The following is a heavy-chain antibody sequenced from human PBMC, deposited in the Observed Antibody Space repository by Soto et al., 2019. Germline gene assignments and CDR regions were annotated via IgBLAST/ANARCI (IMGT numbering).Heavy chain of an antibody. CDR3: ARDFGGRYTVTNLFDY. CDR1: GFTFSSYG. V-gene: IGHV3-33*01. J-gene: IGHJ4*02. Sequence: QVQLVESGGGVVQPGRSLRLSCAASGFTFSSYGMHWVRQAPGKGLEWVAVIWYDGSNKYYADSVKGRFTISRDNSKNTLYLQMNSLRAEDTAVYYCARDFGGRYTVTNLFDYWGQGTLVTVSS. D-gene: IGHD4-17*01. CDR2: IWYDGSNK.